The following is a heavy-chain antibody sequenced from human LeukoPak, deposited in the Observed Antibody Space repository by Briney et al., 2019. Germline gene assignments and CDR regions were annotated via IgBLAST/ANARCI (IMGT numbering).Heavy chain of an antibody. V-gene: IGHV1-69*04. CDR2: IIPILGIA. CDR1: GYTFTSYG. D-gene: IGHD3-3*01. CDR3: ARDSIFGVVPDDYYYYGMDV. J-gene: IGHJ6*02. Sequence: GASVKVSCKASGYTFTSYGISWVRQAPGQGLEWMGRIIPILGIANYAQKFQGRVTITADKSTSTAYMELSSLRSEDTAVYYCARDSIFGVVPDDYYYYGMDVWGQGTTVTVSS.